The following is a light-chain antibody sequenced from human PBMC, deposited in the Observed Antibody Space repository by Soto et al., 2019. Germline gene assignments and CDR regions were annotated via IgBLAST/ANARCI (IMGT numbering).Light chain of an antibody. J-gene: IGKJ4*01. CDR1: QSAGNF. Sequence: IVMTQSRTTLSVSPGPTPSLSCRASQSAGNFLAWYQQKPGQAPRLIIYYISTRATGIPARFSGSGSGTDFTLTINRLEPEDFAMYYCQQYGSSPLTFGGGTKVDIK. CDR2: YIS. CDR3: QQYGSSPLT. V-gene: IGKV3-20*01.